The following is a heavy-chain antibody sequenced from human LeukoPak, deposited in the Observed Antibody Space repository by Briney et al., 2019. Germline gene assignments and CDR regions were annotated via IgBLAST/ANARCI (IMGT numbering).Heavy chain of an antibody. V-gene: IGHV3-30-3*01. CDR3: ARVRVADEYYFDY. CDR2: ISYDGSNK. CDR1: GFTFSSYA. Sequence: GGSLRLSCAASGFTFSSYAMHWVRQAPGKGLEWVAVISYDGSNKYYADSVKGRFTISRDNSKNTLYLQMNSLRAEDTAVYYCARVRVADEYYFDYWGQGTLVTVSS. J-gene: IGHJ4*02. D-gene: IGHD6-19*01.